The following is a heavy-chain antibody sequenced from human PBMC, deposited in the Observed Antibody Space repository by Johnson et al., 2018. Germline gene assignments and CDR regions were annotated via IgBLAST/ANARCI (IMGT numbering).Heavy chain of an antibody. CDR1: GRSFSGYA. Sequence: QVQLQQSGAEVTRPGASVKLSCKASGRSFSGYAFHWVRQAHGQGLEWLGWINGADGNTRQSQNFPDRVTRHRAAAATTAYMELTSLRPEDTAVYYCATTSTWPPNYYFYLDVWGKGTTVTVSS. D-gene: IGHD1-1*01. CDR3: ATTSTWPPNYYFYLDV. CDR2: INGADGNT. J-gene: IGHJ6*03. V-gene: IGHV1-3*01.